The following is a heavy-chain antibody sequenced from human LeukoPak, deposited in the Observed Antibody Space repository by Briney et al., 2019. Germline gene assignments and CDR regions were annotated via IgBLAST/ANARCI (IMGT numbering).Heavy chain of an antibody. D-gene: IGHD3-3*01. V-gene: IGHV3-7*01. CDR1: GFTFSSHW. Sequence: TGGSLRLSCAASGFTFSSHWMSWVRQAPGKGLEWVGNIQPDGSEQYPVDSVKGRFTISRDNAKNSLYLQMNSLRAEDTAVYYCARVFRNWYFDLWGRGTLVTVSS. J-gene: IGHJ2*01. CDR3: ARVFRNWYFDL. CDR2: IQPDGSEQ.